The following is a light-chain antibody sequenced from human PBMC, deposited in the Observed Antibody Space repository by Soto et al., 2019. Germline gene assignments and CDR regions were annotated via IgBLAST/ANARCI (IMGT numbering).Light chain of an antibody. V-gene: IGKV3-11*01. CDR3: QQSHNWPRT. CDR1: QRVSTF. Sequence: EIVLTQSPGTLSLSPGDRATLSCRASQRVSTFLAWYQQRPGQAPRLLISEASNRATGIPARLSGSGSGTDFTLTISSLEPEDFAVYYCQQSHNWPRTFGQGTKVDIK. CDR2: EAS. J-gene: IGKJ1*01.